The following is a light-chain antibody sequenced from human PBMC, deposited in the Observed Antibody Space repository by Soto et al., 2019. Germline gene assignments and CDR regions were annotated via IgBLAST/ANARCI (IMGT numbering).Light chain of an antibody. CDR3: SSYTSSSTLMV. Sequence: QSALTQPASVSGSPGQPITISCTGTSRDVGGYNYVSWYQQHPGKAPKLMIYDVSNRPSGVSNRFSGSKSGNTASLTISGLQAEDEADYYCSSYTSSSTLMVFGGGTKLTVL. J-gene: IGLJ2*01. CDR2: DVS. V-gene: IGLV2-14*01. CDR1: SRDVGGYNY.